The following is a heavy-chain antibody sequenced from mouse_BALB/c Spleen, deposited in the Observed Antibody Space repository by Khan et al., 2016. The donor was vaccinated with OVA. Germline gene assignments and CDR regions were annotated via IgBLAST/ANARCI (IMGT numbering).Heavy chain of an antibody. CDR3: ARDSNFDD. V-gene: IGHV5-17*02. CDR2: ISSGSSSI. Sequence: EVQGVESGGGLVQPGGSRKLSCAASGFTFSRFGMNWVRQAPEKGLEWVAYISSGSSSIYYAETVKGRFTISRDNPKNTLFLQMTSLRSEDTAMYYCARDSNFDDWGQGTTLTVSS. CDR1: GFTFSRFG. J-gene: IGHJ2*01.